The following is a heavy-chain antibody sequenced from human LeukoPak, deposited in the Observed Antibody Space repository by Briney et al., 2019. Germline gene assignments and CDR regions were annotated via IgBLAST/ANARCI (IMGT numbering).Heavy chain of an antibody. V-gene: IGHV3-74*01. D-gene: IGHD2-2*01. J-gene: IGHJ4*02. CDR2: INSDGSST. CDR1: GFTFSSYW. CDR3: ASAPFSSTNY. Sequence: GGSLRHSCAASGFTFSSYWMHWVRQAPGKGLVWVSRINSDGSSTNYADSVKGRFTISRDDAKNTLYLQMNSLRAEDTAVYYCASAPFSSTNYWGQGTLVTVSS.